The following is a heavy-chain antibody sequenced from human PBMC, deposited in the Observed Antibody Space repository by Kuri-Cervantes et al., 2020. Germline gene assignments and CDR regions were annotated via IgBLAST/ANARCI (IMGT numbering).Heavy chain of an antibody. J-gene: IGHJ6*02. V-gene: IGHV3-33*01. Sequence: GESLKISCAASGFTFSSYGMHWVRQAPGKGLEWVAVIWYDGSNKYYADSVKGRFTISRDNSKNTLYLQMNSLRAGDTAVYYCARDGPNGRYYYYYYGMDVWGQGTTVTVSS. CDR3: ARDGPNGRYYYYYYGMDV. D-gene: IGHD2-8*01. CDR2: IWYDGSNK. CDR1: GFTFSSYG.